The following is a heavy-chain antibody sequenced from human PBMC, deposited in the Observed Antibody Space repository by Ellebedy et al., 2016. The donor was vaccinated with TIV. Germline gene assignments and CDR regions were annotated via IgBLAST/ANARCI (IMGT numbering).Heavy chain of an antibody. V-gene: IGHV3-66*01. CDR1: ELTANSNY. CDR2: IAIDGTT. CDR3: AKETFNDVDLEVWGIFDI. D-gene: IGHD1-1*01. Sequence: GESLKISCAASELTANSNYMSWVRQAPGKGLEWVSVIAIDGTTYYADSVKGRFIISTDTSKRTLHLQMNSLRAEDTAVYYCAKETFNDVDLEVWGIFDIWGQGTMVTVSS. J-gene: IGHJ3*02.